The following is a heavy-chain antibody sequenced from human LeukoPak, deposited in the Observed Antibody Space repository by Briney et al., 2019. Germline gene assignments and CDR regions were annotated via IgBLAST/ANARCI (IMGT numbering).Heavy chain of an antibody. Sequence: SETLSLTCTVSGGSISSYYWSWIRQPPGKGLEWIGYIYYSGNTNYNPSLKSRVSISVDKSKNQFSLKLSSVTAADTAVYYCARNLWFGELYYFDYWGQGTLVTVSS. D-gene: IGHD3-10*01. CDR2: IYYSGNT. CDR1: GGSISSYY. J-gene: IGHJ4*02. V-gene: IGHV4-59*01. CDR3: ARNLWFGELYYFDY.